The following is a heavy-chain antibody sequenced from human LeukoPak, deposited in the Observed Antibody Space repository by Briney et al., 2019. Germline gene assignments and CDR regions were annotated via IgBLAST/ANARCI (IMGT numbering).Heavy chain of an antibody. CDR2: IYYSGST. V-gene: IGHV4-59*01. CDR1: DGSISSYY. Sequence: PSETLSRTCTVSDGSISSYYWSWIRQPPGKGLEWIGYIYYSGSTNYNPSLKSRVTISVDTSKNQFSLKLSSVTAADTAVYYCARHKYGSGSYFDYWCQGTLVTVSS. CDR3: ARHKYGSGSYFDY. D-gene: IGHD3-10*01. J-gene: IGHJ4*02.